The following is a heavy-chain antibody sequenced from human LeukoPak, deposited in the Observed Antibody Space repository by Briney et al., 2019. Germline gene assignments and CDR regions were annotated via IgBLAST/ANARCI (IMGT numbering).Heavy chain of an antibody. V-gene: IGHV3-30*04. CDR3: ARDRRERLDH. CDR1: GFTFSSYA. Sequence: GGSLRLSCAASGFTFSSYAMHWVRQAPGKGLEWVAVISYDGSNKYYADSVKGRFTISRDNSKNTLYLQMNSLRAEDTAVYYCARDRRERLDHWGQGTLVTVTS. CDR2: ISYDGSNK. J-gene: IGHJ4*02. D-gene: IGHD1-1*01.